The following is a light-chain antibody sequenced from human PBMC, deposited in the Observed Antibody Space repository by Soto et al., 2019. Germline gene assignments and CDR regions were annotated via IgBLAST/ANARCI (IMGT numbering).Light chain of an antibody. Sequence: DIQMTQSPSTLYASVGDRVTITCRASQSNSSWLAWYQEKPGKAPKLLIYDASSLESGVPSRFSGSGSGTEFTLTISSLQPDDFATYYCQQYHSFWTFGQGTKVDIK. CDR3: QQYHSFWT. J-gene: IGKJ1*01. V-gene: IGKV1-5*01. CDR1: QSNSSW. CDR2: DAS.